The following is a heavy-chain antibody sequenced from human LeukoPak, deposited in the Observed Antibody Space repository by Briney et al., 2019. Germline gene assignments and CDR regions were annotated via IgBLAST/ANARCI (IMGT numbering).Heavy chain of an antibody. CDR2: ISGSGGST. Sequence: GGSLRLSCAASGFTFSDYWIHWVRQAPGKGLEWVSAISGSGGSTYYADSVKGRFTISRDNSKNTLYLQMNSLRAEDTAVYYCAKFKTVGRYSSGWYYFDYWGQGTLVTVSS. V-gene: IGHV3-23*01. CDR3: AKFKTVGRYSSGWYYFDY. D-gene: IGHD6-19*01. J-gene: IGHJ4*02. CDR1: GFTFSDYW.